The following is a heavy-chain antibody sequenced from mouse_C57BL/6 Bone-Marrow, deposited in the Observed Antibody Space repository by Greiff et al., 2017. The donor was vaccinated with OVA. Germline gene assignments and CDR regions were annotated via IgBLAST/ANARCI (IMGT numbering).Heavy chain of an antibody. D-gene: IGHD1-1*01. Sequence: QVQLKQPGAELVRPGTSVKLSCKASGYTFTSYWMHWVKQRPGQGLEWIGVIDPSDSYTNYNQKFKGKATLTVDTSSSTAYMQLSSLTSEDSAVYYCARGNIYYYGSSPWYFDVWGTGTTVTVSS. CDR2: IDPSDSYT. CDR3: ARGNIYYYGSSPWYFDV. J-gene: IGHJ1*03. CDR1: GYTFTSYW. V-gene: IGHV1-59*01.